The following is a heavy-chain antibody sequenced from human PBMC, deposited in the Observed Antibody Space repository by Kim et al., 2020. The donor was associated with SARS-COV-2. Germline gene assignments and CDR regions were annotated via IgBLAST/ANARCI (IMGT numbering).Heavy chain of an antibody. Sequence: GGSLRLSCAASGFTFSNAWMSWVRQAPGKGLEWVGRIKSKTDGGTTDYAAPVKGGFTISRDDSKNTLYLQMNSLKTEDTAVYYCTTIIVVVPAAMRGEYYYYYYGMDVWGQGTTVTVSS. J-gene: IGHJ6*02. CDR3: TTIIVVVPAAMRGEYYYYYYGMDV. CDR2: IKSKTDGGTT. CDR1: GFTFSNAW. V-gene: IGHV3-15*01. D-gene: IGHD2-2*01.